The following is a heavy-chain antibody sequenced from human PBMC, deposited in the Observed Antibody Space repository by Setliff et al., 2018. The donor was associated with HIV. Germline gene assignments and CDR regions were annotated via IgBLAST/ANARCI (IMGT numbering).Heavy chain of an antibody. Sequence: GSLRLSCAASGFIFSTYSMNWVRQSPGKGLEWVANIKQDGSEKYYVDSVKGRFTISRDNAKNSLYLQMNSLRAEDTAVYYCARDGGDYDYWGQGTLVTVSS. D-gene: IGHD2-21*02. J-gene: IGHJ4*02. CDR2: IKQDGSEK. CDR3: ARDGGDYDY. CDR1: GFIFSTYS. V-gene: IGHV3-7*01.